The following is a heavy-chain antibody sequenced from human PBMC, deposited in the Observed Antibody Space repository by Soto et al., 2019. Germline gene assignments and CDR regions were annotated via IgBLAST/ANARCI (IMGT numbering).Heavy chain of an antibody. V-gene: IGHV4-59*01. CDR3: ARLSRGGIGGSRIRFDP. J-gene: IGHJ5*02. CDR1: GGSISSYY. CDR2: IYYSGST. Sequence: PSETLSLTCTVSGGSISSYYWSWIRQPPGKGLEWIGYIYYSGSTNYNPSLKSRVTISVDTSKNQFSLKLSSVTAADTAVYYCARLSRGGIGGSRIRFDPWGQGTLVTVSS. D-gene: IGHD3-10*01.